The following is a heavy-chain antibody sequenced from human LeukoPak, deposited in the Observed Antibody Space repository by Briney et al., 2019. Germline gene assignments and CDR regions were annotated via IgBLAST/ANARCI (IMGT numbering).Heavy chain of an antibody. J-gene: IGHJ4*02. CDR2: IYYSGST. D-gene: IGHD3-3*01. CDR3: ARQNYYTQFDY. CDR1: GGSVSSSHYY. V-gene: IGHV4-61*05. Sequence: KPSETLSLTCTVSGGSVSSSHYYWGWIRQPPGKELEWIGYIYYSGSTNYNPSLKSRVTISVDTSKNQFSLKLSSVTAADTAVYYCARQNYYTQFDYWGQGTLVTVSS.